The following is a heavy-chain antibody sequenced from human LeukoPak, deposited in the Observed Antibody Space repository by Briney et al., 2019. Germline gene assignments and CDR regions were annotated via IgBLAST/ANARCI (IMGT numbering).Heavy chain of an antibody. Sequence: ASVKVSCKASGYTFTGYYMHWVRQAPGQGLEWMGRINPNSGGTNYAQKFQGRVTITRNTSISTAYMELSGLRSEDTAVYYCARVHSGNPDYWGQGTLVTVSS. CDR3: ARVHSGNPDY. D-gene: IGHD1-26*01. CDR2: INPNSGGT. CDR1: GYTFTGYY. V-gene: IGHV1-2*06. J-gene: IGHJ4*02.